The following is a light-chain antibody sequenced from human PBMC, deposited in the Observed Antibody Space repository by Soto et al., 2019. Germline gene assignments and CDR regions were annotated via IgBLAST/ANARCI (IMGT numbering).Light chain of an antibody. V-gene: IGKV3-20*01. J-gene: IGKJ1*01. CDR1: QTISDSY. CDR2: GTS. CDR3: QQYGSTPWT. Sequence: ETVLTQSPGSLALSPGDRATLSCRASQTISDSYLAWYRQKPGQAPRLVLYGTSNRATGIPDRFSGSGSGTDFTLTITRLEPEDFAVYYCQQYGSTPWTVGQGTKVDSK.